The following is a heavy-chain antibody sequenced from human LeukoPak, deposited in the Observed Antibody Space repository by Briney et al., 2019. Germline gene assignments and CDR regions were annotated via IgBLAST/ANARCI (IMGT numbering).Heavy chain of an antibody. Sequence: PSETLSLTCTVSGGSISSSSYYWGWIRQPPGKGLEWIGSIYYSGSTYCNPSLKSRVTISVDTSKNQFSLKLSSVTAADTAVYYCASWVQGEVQLERREDWFDPWGQGTLVTVSS. CDR3: ASWVQGEVQLERREDWFDP. V-gene: IGHV4-39*01. D-gene: IGHD1-1*01. CDR2: IYYSGST. J-gene: IGHJ5*02. CDR1: GGSISSSSYY.